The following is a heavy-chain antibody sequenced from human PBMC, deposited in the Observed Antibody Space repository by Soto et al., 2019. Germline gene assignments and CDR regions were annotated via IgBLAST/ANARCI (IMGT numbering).Heavy chain of an antibody. Sequence: QLQLQESGSGLVKPSQTLSITCAVSVGSISSGCYSWSWIRQPPGKGLEWIGYMYHSGSTYYNPSLKSRVTISIDRSKNQFSLKLSSVTAADTAVYYCARVPDYWGQGILVTFSS. CDR3: ARVPDY. CDR1: VGSISSGCYS. J-gene: IGHJ4*02. D-gene: IGHD2-2*01. V-gene: IGHV4-30-2*01. CDR2: MYHSGST.